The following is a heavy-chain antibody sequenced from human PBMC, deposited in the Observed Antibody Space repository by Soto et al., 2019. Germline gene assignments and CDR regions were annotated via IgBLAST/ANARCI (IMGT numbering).Heavy chain of an antibody. CDR1: GYTFTDYW. Sequence: PGESLKISCRASGYTFTDYWVGWVRQRPGKGLEWMGIIYPDDSDTRYSPSFQGQVTFSVDKSITTAYVHWNTLEASDTATYYCARPDGFKAPFTLWGQGTKVTV. J-gene: IGHJ3*01. V-gene: IGHV5-51*01. CDR2: IYPDDSDT. CDR3: ARPDGFKAPFTL. D-gene: IGHD2-2*03.